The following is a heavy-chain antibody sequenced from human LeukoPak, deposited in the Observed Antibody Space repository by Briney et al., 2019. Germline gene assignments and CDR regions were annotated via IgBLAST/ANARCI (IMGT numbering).Heavy chain of an antibody. CDR2: INGDGRNI. Sequence: RPGGSLRLSCVASGFTFSSYWMHWVRQDPRKGLVWVSRINGDGRNINYADSVRGRFTISRDNAKNTLYLQMNTLSVEDTAVYYCARDLPIGAAAGTTTGYWGQGTLVTVSS. CDR1: GFTFSSYW. J-gene: IGHJ4*02. CDR3: ARDLPIGAAAGTTTGY. V-gene: IGHV3-74*01. D-gene: IGHD6-13*01.